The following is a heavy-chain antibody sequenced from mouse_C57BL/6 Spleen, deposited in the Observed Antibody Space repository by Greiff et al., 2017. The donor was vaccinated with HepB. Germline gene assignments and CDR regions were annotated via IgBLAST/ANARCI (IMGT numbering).Heavy chain of an antibody. CDR2: IYPSDSET. V-gene: IGHV1-61*01. CDR1: GYTFTSYW. D-gene: IGHD2-2*01. Sequence: QVQLQQPGAELVRPGSSVKLSCKASGYTFTSYWMDWVKQRPGQGLEWIGNIYPSDSETHYNQKFKDKATLTVDKSSSTAYMQLSSLTSEDSAVYYCARNEGYDVGPDVDYWGQGTTLTVSS. CDR3: ARNEGYDVGPDVDY. J-gene: IGHJ2*01.